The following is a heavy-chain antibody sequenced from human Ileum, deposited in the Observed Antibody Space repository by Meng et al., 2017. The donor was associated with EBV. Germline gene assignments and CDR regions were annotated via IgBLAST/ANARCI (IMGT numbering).Heavy chain of an antibody. D-gene: IGHD2-21*02. CDR1: GITVTSNY. J-gene: IGHJ4*02. CDR2: IYSGGST. V-gene: IGHV3-53*01. Sequence: LVESGGRFTRPGAPLRLSCAAAGITVTSNYTSWVRQAPGKGLEWVSVIYSGGSTYYADSVKGRFTVSRDNTKNTLYLQMNSLRAEDTAVYYCARAGGDPFDYWGQGTLVTVSS. CDR3: ARAGGDPFDY.